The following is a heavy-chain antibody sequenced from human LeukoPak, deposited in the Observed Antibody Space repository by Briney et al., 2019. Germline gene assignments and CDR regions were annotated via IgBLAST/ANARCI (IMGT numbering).Heavy chain of an antibody. CDR1: GYTFTGYY. CDR2: INPNSGGT. D-gene: IGHD2-2*01. Sequence: ASVKVSCKASGYTFTGYYMHWVRQAPGQGLEWMGWINPNSGGTNYAQKFQGRVTMTRDTSISTAYMELSRLRSDDTAVYYCARRRGYCSSTSCYNWFDPWGQGTLVTVSS. J-gene: IGHJ5*02. CDR3: ARRRGYCSSTSCYNWFDP. V-gene: IGHV1-2*02.